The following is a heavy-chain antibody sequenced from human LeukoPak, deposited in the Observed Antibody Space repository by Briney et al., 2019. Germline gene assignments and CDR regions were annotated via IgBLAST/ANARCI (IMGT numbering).Heavy chain of an antibody. CDR3: AGHSTGVPY. V-gene: IGHV4-59*01. CDR2: IYYSGST. Sequence: SETLSLTCSVSGGSISSYYWSWVRQPPGKGLGWIGCIYYSGSTTSNPSLKSRVTISVDTSKNQFSLKLSSVTAADTAVYYRAGHSTGVPYWGQGTLVTVSS. D-gene: IGHD2-8*02. CDR1: GGSISSYY. J-gene: IGHJ4*02.